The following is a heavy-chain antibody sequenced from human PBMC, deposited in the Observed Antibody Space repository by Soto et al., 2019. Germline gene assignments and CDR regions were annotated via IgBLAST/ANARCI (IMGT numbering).Heavy chain of an antibody. Sequence: QVQLVQSGAEVKKPGASVKVSCKASGYTFTSYYMHWVRQAPGQGLEWMGIINPSGGSTSYAQKFQGRVXXTXDXXTSTVYMELSSLRSEDTAVYYCAREGSGDSDAFDIWGQGTMVTVSS. J-gene: IGHJ3*02. V-gene: IGHV1-46*03. CDR2: INPSGGST. CDR3: AREGSGDSDAFDI. CDR1: GYTFTSYY. D-gene: IGHD3-10*01.